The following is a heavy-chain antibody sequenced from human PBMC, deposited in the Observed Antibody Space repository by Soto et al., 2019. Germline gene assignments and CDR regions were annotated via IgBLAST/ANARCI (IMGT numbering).Heavy chain of an antibody. CDR1: GGTFSSYA. J-gene: IGHJ5*02. Sequence: VASVKVSCKASGGTFSSYAISWVRQAPGQGLEWMGGIIPIFGTANYAQKFQGRVTITADKSTSTAYMELSSLRSEDTAVYYCARDNTRLLWFGELAWFDPWGQGTLV. CDR2: IIPIFGTA. D-gene: IGHD3-10*01. V-gene: IGHV1-69*06. CDR3: ARDNTRLLWFGELAWFDP.